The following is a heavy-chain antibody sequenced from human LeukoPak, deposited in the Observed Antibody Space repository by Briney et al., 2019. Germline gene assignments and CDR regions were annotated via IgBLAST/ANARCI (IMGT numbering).Heavy chain of an antibody. J-gene: IGHJ5*01. CDR2: ISGSGGST. D-gene: IGHD2-2*01. V-gene: IGHV3-23*01. Sequence: GGSLRLSCAASGFTLSSFALSWVRQAPGKGLEWVSSISGSGGSTYYMESVKGRFTISRDNSEHTLYLQMTSLTADATAVYYCAKCRSPPPAAAINSWGPGTPLTASP. CDR1: GFTLSSFA. CDR3: AKCRSPPPAAAINS.